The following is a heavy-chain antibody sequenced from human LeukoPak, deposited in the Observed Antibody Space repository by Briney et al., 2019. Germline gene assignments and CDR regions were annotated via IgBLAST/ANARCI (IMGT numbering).Heavy chain of an antibody. CDR2: IYYSGST. CDR1: GGAISSSTHY. D-gene: IGHD3/OR15-3a*01. CDR3: ARLPRGGRPPMISLYYYMDV. Sequence: SETLSLTCTVSGGAISSSTHYWAWIRQPPGKGLEWIGSIYYSGSTYYNPSLKSRVTISVDTSKNQFSLKLSSVTAADTAVYCCARLPRGGRPPMISLYYYMDVWGKGTTVIVSS. V-gene: IGHV4-39*01. J-gene: IGHJ6*03.